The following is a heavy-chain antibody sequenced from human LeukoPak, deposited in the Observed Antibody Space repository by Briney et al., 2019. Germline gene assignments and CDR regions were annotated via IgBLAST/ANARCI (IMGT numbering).Heavy chain of an antibody. CDR2: INPNTGVK. J-gene: IGHJ3*02. V-gene: IGHV1-2*02. Sequence: GASVKVSCKASGYTFTGYYMHWVRQTPGQGLEWMGWINPNTGVKKYTQNFQGRVTMTRGTSISTAYMELSGLRSDDTAVYYCAREASNAFDTWGQGTMVTVSS. CDR3: AREASNAFDT. CDR1: GYTFTGYY.